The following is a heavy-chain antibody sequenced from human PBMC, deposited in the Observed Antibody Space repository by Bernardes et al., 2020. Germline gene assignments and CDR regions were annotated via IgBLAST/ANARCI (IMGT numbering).Heavy chain of an antibody. J-gene: IGHJ4*02. V-gene: IGHV3-23*01. CDR3: AKTGVGSTENFDY. Sequence: GRSLRLSCAASGFTFSIYAMNWVRQAPGKGLEWVSTVSASGGGTWYSDSVKGRFTISRDTSRNMMFLLMNSLRAEDTAVYYCAKTGVGSTENFDYWGQGTLVTVSS. CDR1: GFTFSIYA. CDR2: VSASGGGT. D-gene: IGHD1-26*01.